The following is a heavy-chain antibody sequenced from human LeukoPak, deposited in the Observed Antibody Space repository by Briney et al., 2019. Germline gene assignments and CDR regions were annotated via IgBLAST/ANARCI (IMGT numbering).Heavy chain of an antibody. J-gene: IGHJ4*02. Sequence: PSETLSLTCTVSGGSISNYYWSWIRQPAGKGLEWIGRISNSGSTNYNLVHKSRVTMSVDTSKNQFSLKLSSVTAADTAVYYCARNMYSSSWFDYYYFDYWGQGTLVTVSS. CDR2: ISNSGST. CDR3: ARNMYSSSWFDYYYFDY. D-gene: IGHD6-13*01. V-gene: IGHV4-4*07. CDR1: GGSISNYY.